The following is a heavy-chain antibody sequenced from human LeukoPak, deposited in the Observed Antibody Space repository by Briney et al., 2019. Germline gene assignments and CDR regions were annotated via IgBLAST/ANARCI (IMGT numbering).Heavy chain of an antibody. CDR3: ATEESGLNWFDP. CDR1: GYTFTSYY. J-gene: IGHJ5*02. V-gene: IGHV1-2*02. Sequence: ASVKVSCKASGYTFTSYYMHWVRQAPGQGLEWMGWINPNSGGTNYAQKFQGRVTMTRDTSITTTYMELSRLTPDDSAVYFCATEESGLNWFDPWGQGTLVTVSS. CDR2: INPNSGGT. D-gene: IGHD3-3*01.